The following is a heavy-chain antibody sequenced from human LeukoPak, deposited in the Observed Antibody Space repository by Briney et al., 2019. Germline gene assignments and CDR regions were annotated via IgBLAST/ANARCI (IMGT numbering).Heavy chain of an antibody. D-gene: IGHD6-6*01. Sequence: GGSLRLSCAASGFTFSNAWMSWVRQAPGKGLEWVANIKEDGSEEYYVDSVRGRFTISRDNAKNSLYLQMNSLRAEDTAVYYCSNGIYSSSYWGQGTLVTVSS. J-gene: IGHJ4*02. V-gene: IGHV3-7*01. CDR3: SNGIYSSSY. CDR1: GFTFSNAW. CDR2: IKEDGSEE.